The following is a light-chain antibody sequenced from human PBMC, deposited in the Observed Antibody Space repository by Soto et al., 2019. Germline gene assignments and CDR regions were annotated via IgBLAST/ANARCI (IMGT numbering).Light chain of an antibody. Sequence: EMVLTRSRATLTLSPGERATLSCRAIQSVSTYLAWYQQRPGQAPRLLIYDASYRATDIPPRFSGSGSGTDFTLTISSLEPEDFAVYYCQQRRSWPPTITFGQGTRLEIK. CDR2: DAS. CDR3: QQRRSWPPTIT. V-gene: IGKV3-11*01. CDR1: QSVSTY. J-gene: IGKJ5*01.